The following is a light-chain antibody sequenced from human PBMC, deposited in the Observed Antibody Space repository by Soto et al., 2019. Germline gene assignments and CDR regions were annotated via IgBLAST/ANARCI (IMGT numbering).Light chain of an antibody. Sequence: QSALTQPASVSGSPGQTITISCTGTSSDVAFYNHVSWYQQHPGKAPKLLIYEVNNRPSGVSHRFSGSKSGNTASLTISGLQAEDEADDYCSSFASTHTYVFGTGTKLTVL. J-gene: IGLJ1*01. CDR3: SSFASTHTYV. CDR2: EVN. CDR1: SSDVAFYNH. V-gene: IGLV2-14*01.